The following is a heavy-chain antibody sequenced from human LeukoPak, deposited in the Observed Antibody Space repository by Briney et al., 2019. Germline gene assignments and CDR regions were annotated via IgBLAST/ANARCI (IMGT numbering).Heavy chain of an antibody. Sequence: GGSLRLSCAASGFTFSSYAMHWVRQAPSKGLEWVAVISYDGSNKYYADSVKGRFTISRDNSKNTLYLQMNSLRAEDTAVYYCARDRCGSTSCYFDYWGQGTLVTVSS. CDR2: ISYDGSNK. J-gene: IGHJ4*02. CDR1: GFTFSSYA. D-gene: IGHD2-2*01. V-gene: IGHV3-30*01. CDR3: ARDRCGSTSCYFDY.